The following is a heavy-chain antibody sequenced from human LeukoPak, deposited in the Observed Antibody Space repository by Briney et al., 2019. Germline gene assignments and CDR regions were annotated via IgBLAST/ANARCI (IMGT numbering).Heavy chain of an antibody. V-gene: IGHV3-23*01. J-gene: IGHJ4*02. CDR1: GFTFSSYA. CDR3: AKDLGLRSSSTRGEFDY. CDR2: IIGSGGST. D-gene: IGHD2-2*01. Sequence: GGSLRLSCAASGFTFSSYAMSWVRQAPGEGLEWVSAIIGSGGSTYYADSVKGRFTISRDNSKDTLYLQMNSLRAEDTAVYYCAKDLGLRSSSTRGEFDYWGQGTLVTVSS.